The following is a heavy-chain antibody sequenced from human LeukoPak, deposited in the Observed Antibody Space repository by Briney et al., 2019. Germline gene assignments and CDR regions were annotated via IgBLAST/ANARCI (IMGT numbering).Heavy chain of an antibody. J-gene: IGHJ4*02. Sequence: PGRSLRLSCAASGFTFDDYAMHWVRQAPGKGLEWVSGISWNSGSIDYADSVKGRFTTSRDNAKNSLYLQMNSLRAEDTALYYCAKDDSYGGNSNFDYWGQGTLVTVSS. V-gene: IGHV3-9*01. CDR1: GFTFDDYA. D-gene: IGHD4-23*01. CDR3: AKDDSYGGNSNFDY. CDR2: ISWNSGSI.